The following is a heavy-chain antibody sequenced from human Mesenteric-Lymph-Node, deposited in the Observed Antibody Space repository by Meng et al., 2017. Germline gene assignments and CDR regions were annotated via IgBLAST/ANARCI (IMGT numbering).Heavy chain of an antibody. Sequence: QVQLVQSGAEVTKPGASVKVSCTASGYTFTGYHIHWVRQAPGQGLEWMGRINLNSGGTNYAQKFQGRVTMTWDTSISAAQMELSSLRSDDTAVYYCAAFYCKSSGYFRADYWGQGILVTVSS. CDR3: AAFYCKSSGYFRADY. CDR2: INLNSGGT. CDR1: GYTFTGYH. V-gene: IGHV1-2*06. J-gene: IGHJ4*02. D-gene: IGHD3-22*01.